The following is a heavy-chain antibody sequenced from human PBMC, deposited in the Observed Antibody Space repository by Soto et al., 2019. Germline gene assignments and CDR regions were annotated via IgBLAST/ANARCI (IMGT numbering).Heavy chain of an antibody. CDR2: IYYSGST. Sequence: PSETLSLTCTVSGGSISSGGYYWSWIRQHPGKGLEWIGYIYYSGSTYYNPSLKSRVTISVDTSKNQFSLKLSSVTAADTAVYYCARGAREQLARDQYYYGMDVWGQGTTVTVSS. CDR3: ARGAREQLARDQYYYGMDV. CDR1: GGSISSGGYY. V-gene: IGHV4-31*03. D-gene: IGHD6-6*01. J-gene: IGHJ6*02.